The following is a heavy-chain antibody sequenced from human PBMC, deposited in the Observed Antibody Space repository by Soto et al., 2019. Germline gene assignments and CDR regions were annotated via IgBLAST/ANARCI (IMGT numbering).Heavy chain of an antibody. V-gene: IGHV3-30*18. J-gene: IGHJ3*02. CDR1: GFIFSSYG. Sequence: GGSLRLSCAASGFIFSSYGIHWVRQAPCKGLEWVAVISYDGNNKYYGDSVKGRFTISRENSKNTLYLQMNSVRDEDTAVYYCAKDIGSDSTDVFDICGQGTMVTVSS. CDR2: ISYDGNNK. D-gene: IGHD3-22*01. CDR3: AKDIGSDSTDVFDI.